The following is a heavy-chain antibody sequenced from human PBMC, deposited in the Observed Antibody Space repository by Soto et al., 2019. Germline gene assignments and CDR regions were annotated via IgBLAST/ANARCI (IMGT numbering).Heavy chain of an antibody. D-gene: IGHD4-17*01. CDR1: GYTLTELF. Sequence: ASVKVSCKVSGYTLTELFMHWVRQAPGKGLEWMGGFDPEDGETIYAQKFQGRVTMTEDTSTDTAYMELSSLRSEDTAVYYCATDLGDPRPYYFDYWGQGTLVTVSS. J-gene: IGHJ4*02. CDR2: FDPEDGET. V-gene: IGHV1-24*01. CDR3: ATDLGDPRPYYFDY.